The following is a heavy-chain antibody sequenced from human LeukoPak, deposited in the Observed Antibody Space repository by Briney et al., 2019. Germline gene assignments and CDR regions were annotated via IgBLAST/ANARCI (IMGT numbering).Heavy chain of an antibody. CDR1: GGTFSNYA. CDR3: ARDPRTGGYSYGLGY. V-gene: IGHV1-69*13. J-gene: IGHJ4*02. D-gene: IGHD5-18*01. Sequence: ASVTVSFTASGGTFSNYAISWVRQAPGQGLDWMGGIIPSFGTANYSQKFQGRVTITADESTSTAYMELSSLRSEDTAIYYCARDPRTGGYSYGLGYWGQGTLVTVSS. CDR2: IIPSFGTA.